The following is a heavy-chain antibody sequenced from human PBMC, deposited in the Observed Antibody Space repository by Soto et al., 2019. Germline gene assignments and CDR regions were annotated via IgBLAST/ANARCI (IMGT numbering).Heavy chain of an antibody. V-gene: IGHV1-18*01. J-gene: IGHJ5*02. CDR2: ISAYNGNT. Sequence: GASVKVSCKASGYTFASYGISWVRQAPGQGLEWMGWISAYNGNTNYAQKLQGRVTMTTDTSTSTAYMELRSLRSDDTAVYYCARSHPVGVTTPVDDWFDPWGQEPWSPSPQ. D-gene: IGHD1-26*01. CDR1: GYTFASYG. CDR3: ARSHPVGVTTPVDDWFDP.